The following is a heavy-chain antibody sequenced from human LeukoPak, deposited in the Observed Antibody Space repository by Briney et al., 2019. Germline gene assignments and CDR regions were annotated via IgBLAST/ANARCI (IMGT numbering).Heavy chain of an antibody. V-gene: IGHV1-8*03. CDR3: ARDSGTTGEVKFDP. CDR1: GYTFTSYD. CDR2: MNPNSGNT. J-gene: IGHJ5*02. D-gene: IGHD3-10*01. Sequence: GASVKVSCKASGYTFTSYDINWVRQATGQGLEWMGWMNPNSGNTGYAQKFQGRVTITRNTSISTAYMELSSPRSEDTAVYYCARDSGTTGEVKFDPWGQGTLVTVSS.